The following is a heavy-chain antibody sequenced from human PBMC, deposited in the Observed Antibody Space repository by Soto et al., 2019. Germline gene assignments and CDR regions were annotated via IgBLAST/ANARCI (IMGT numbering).Heavy chain of an antibody. CDR1: GFTFSSYG. CDR3: SKDRRRYYYDSSGDPEHYGQGG. Sequence: GGSLRLSCAASGFTFSSYGMHWVRQAPGKGLEWVAVISYDGSNKYYADSVKGRFTISRDNSKNTLYLQMTSLRAEDTAVYYCSKDRRRYYYDSSGDPEHYGQGGWGEGATVTV. V-gene: IGHV3-30*18. CDR2: ISYDGSNK. J-gene: IGHJ6*02. D-gene: IGHD3-22*01.